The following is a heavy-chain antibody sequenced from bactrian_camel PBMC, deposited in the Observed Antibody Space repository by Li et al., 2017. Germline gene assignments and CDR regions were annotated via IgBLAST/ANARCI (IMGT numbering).Heavy chain of an antibody. CDR2: IGKYGSS. Sequence: VQLVESGGGSVQAGGSLTLSCTASDSGYLNRNFCVGWFRQVPGKEREGVALIGKYGSSEYTESVKGRFTISRDNAKNTLYLQMNDLKTEDTAMYYCAKVPYAWLEPLYWGQGTQVTVS. CDR1: GYLNRNFC. V-gene: IGHV3S55*01. D-gene: IGHD8*01. J-gene: IGHJ4*01. CDR3: AKVPYAWLEPLY.